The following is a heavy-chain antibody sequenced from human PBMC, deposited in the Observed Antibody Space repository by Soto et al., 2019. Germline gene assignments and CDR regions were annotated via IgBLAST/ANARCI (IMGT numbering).Heavy chain of an antibody. CDR1: GYTFTRST. CDR2: INPDNGNT. J-gene: IGHJ5*02. D-gene: IGHD2-15*01. V-gene: IGHV1-3*01. Sequence: QVQLVPSGAEVKKPGASVKISCKASGYTFTRSTMNWVRQAPGQRLEWMGWINPDNGNTKSSQKFQDRVIITRDTSASTAYMDLSSLRSEDTAVYYCARGIATGQLDPWGQGTLVTVSS. CDR3: ARGIATGQLDP.